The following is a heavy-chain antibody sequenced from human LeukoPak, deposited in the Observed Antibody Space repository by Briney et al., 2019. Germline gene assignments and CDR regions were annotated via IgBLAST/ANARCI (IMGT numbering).Heavy chain of an antibody. CDR1: GGSISSGSYY. J-gene: IGHJ3*02. D-gene: IGHD3-3*01. CDR2: IYTSGST. V-gene: IGHV4-61*02. Sequence: MPSEALSLTCTVSGGSISSGSYYWSWIRQPAGKGLEWIGRIYTSGSTNYNPSLKSRVTISVDTSKNQFSLKLSSVTAPDTAVYCCARYDFWSGYSPRRSFDIRGQRTMVTVSS. CDR3: ARYDFWSGYSPRRSFDI.